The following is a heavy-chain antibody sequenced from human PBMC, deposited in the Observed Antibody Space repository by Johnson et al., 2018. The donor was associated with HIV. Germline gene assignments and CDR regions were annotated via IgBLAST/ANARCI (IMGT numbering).Heavy chain of an antibody. D-gene: IGHD6-13*01. CDR1: GFIFSDYG. Sequence: QVQLVESGGGVVQPGRSLRLSCAASGFIFSDYGMHWVRQAPGKGLEWVAVVSYDGKYKYYGDSVKGRFTIPRGNSKNMFDLQMTSLGVEDTAVYYCAKVGTGYSSSSVGAFDIWGQGTMVTVSS. V-gene: IGHV3-30*18. J-gene: IGHJ3*02. CDR2: VSYDGKYK. CDR3: AKVGTGYSSSSVGAFDI.